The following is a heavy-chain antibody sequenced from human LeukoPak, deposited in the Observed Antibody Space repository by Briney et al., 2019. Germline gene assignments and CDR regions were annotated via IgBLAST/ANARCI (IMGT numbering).Heavy chain of an antibody. V-gene: IGHV3-7*01. J-gene: IGHJ4*02. CDR2: IKQDGSEK. CDR1: GFTFSSYW. D-gene: IGHD1-26*01. CDR3: ARRNSGSYLVYFDY. Sequence: PGGSLRLSCAASGFTFSSYWMSWVRQAPGKGLEWVANIKQDGSEKYYVDSVKGRFTISRDNAKNSLCLQMNSLRAEDTAVYYCARRNSGSYLVYFDYWGQGTLVTVSS.